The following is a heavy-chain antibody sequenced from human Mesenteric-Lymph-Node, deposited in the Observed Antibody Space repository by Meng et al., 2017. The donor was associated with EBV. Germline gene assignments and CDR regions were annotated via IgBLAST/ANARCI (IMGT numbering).Heavy chain of an antibody. V-gene: IGHV4-4*02. CDR2: ISESGNI. Sequence: QVDRQGAGAGLENPSGTLSPTCTGAGGSISRTNWWSWVRQAPGKGLEWIAEISESGNINYNPSLKSRVTTSVDTPKNQFFLKLNSVTAADTAVYYCAAGGVRGEFDYWGQGTLVTVSS. CDR1: GGSISRTNW. D-gene: IGHD3-10*01. J-gene: IGHJ4*02. CDR3: AAGGVRGEFDY.